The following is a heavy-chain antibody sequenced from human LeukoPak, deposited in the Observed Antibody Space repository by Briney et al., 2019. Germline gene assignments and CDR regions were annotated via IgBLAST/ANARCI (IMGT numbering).Heavy chain of an antibody. V-gene: IGHV1-69*06. CDR2: IIPIFGTA. CDR1: GDTFSSYA. CDR3: ARDLSYSYGSNNYFDY. J-gene: IGHJ4*02. Sequence: SVKVSCNASGDTFSSYAISWVRQAPRQGLEWMGGIIPIFGTANYAQKFQGRVTITADKSTSTAYMELSSLRSEDTAVYYCARDLSYSYGSNNYFDYWGQGTLVTVSS. D-gene: IGHD5-18*01.